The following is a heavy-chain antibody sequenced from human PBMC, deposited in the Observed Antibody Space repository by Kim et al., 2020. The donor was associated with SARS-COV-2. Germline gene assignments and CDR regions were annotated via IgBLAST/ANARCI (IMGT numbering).Heavy chain of an antibody. CDR1: GGSFSGYY. CDR2: INHSGST. V-gene: IGHV4-34*01. J-gene: IGHJ6*02. Sequence: SETLSLTCAVYGGSFSGYYWSWIRQPPGKGLEWIGEINHSGSTNYNPSLKSRVTISVDTSKNQFSLKLSSVTAADTAVYYCARGFNWNDEGVWYYYYGMDVWGQGTTVTVSS. CDR3: ARGFNWNDEGVWYYYYGMDV. D-gene: IGHD1-1*01.